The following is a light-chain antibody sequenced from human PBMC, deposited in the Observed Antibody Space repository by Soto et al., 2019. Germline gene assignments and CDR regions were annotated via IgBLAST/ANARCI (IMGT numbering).Light chain of an antibody. J-gene: IGKJ4*01. CDR2: DAS. CDR1: QDISNY. V-gene: IGKV1-33*01. Sequence: DIQMTQSPSSLSASVGDRVTITCQASQDISNYLNWYQQKPGKAPKLLIYDASNVETGVPSGCSGSGSATDFTSTISSQQPEDIATYYCQQYDNLHLTFGGGTKVEIK. CDR3: QQYDNLHLT.